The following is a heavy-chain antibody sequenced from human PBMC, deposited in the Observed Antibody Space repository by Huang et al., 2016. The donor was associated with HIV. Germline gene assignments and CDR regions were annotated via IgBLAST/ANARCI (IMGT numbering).Heavy chain of an antibody. CDR2: ISYDGSNQ. V-gene: IGHV3-30*04. Sequence: QERLVESGGGVVQPGRSLRLSCAASGVPFSSYAMHWVRQAPGKGLGVVAVISYDGSNQHYVDSVKGRFTISRDNSKKMLYLQMNSLRMGDTAVYYCARGSAGVLWFGEMWGQGTLVTVSS. CDR3: ARGSAGVLWFGEM. CDR1: GVPFSSYA. J-gene: IGHJ4*02. D-gene: IGHD3-10*01.